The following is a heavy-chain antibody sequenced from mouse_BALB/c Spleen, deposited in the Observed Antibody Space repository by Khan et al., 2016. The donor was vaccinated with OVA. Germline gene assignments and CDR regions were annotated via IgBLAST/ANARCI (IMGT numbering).Heavy chain of an antibody. V-gene: IGHV5-4*02. CDR2: ISDGGSYI. CDR1: GFTFSDYY. CDR3: ARGGYGAFGY. D-gene: IGHD2-2*01. J-gene: IGHJ3*01. Sequence: EVELVESGGGLVKPGGSLKLSCAASGFTFSDYYMYWVRQSPEKRLEWVATISDGGSYISYPDSVKGRFIISREQAKNNLYLQMNSLQSEDTAMYYCARGGYGAFGYWGQGTLVTVSA.